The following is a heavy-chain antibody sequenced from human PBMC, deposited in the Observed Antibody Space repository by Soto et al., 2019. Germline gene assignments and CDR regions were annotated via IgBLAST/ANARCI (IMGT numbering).Heavy chain of an antibody. CDR3: ARGPMVRGVIPYYFDY. CDR1: GGSFSGYY. D-gene: IGHD3-10*01. CDR2: INHSGST. Sequence: QVQLQQWGAELLKPSETLSLTCAVYGGSFSGYYWSWIRQPPGKGLEWIGEINHSGSTNYNPSLKSRVTISVDTSKNQFSLKLSSVTAADTAVYYCARGPMVRGVIPYYFDYWGQGTLVTVSS. V-gene: IGHV4-34*01. J-gene: IGHJ4*02.